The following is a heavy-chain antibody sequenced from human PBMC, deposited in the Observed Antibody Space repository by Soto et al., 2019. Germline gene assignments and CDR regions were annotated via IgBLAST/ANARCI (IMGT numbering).Heavy chain of an antibody. D-gene: IGHD6-19*01. V-gene: IGHV4-34*01. Sequence: SETLSLTCAVYGGSFSCYYWSWIRQPPGKGLEWIGEINHSGSTNYNPSLKSRVTISVDTSKNQFSLKLSSVTAADTAVYYCARGSSEYNWFDPWGQGTLVTVSS. J-gene: IGHJ5*02. CDR3: ARGSSEYNWFDP. CDR2: INHSGST. CDR1: GGSFSCYY.